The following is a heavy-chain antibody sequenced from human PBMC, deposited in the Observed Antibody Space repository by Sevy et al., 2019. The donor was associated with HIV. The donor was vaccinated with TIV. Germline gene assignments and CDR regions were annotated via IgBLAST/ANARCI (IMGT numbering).Heavy chain of an antibody. CDR3: ARPSGGDYCSGGNCFPHGMDV. Sequence: GESLKISCQGSGYSFSNYWIAWVRQLPGKGLEAMGIIYPGDSDTGYSPSFQGQVTISVDKSVNTAYLHWSSLKASDTAIYFCARPSGGDYCSGGNCFPHGMDVWGQGTTVTVSS. CDR2: IYPGDSDT. D-gene: IGHD2-15*01. V-gene: IGHV5-51*01. J-gene: IGHJ6*02. CDR1: GYSFSNYW.